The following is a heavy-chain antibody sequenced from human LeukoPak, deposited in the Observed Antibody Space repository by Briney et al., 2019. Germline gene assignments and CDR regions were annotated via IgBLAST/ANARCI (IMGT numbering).Heavy chain of an antibody. Sequence: SVKVSCKASGGTFSSYAISWVRQAPGQGLEWVGGIIPIFGTANYAQKFQGRVTITTDESTSTAYMELSSLRSEDTAVYYCALAEIATVYFDYWGQGTLVIVSS. CDR3: ALAEIATVYFDY. CDR1: GGTFSSYA. J-gene: IGHJ4*02. CDR2: IIPIFGTA. V-gene: IGHV1-69*05. D-gene: IGHD5-24*01.